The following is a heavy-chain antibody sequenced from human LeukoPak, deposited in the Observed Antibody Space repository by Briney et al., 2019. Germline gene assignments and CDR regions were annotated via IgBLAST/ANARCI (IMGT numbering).Heavy chain of an antibody. J-gene: IGHJ3*02. Sequence: PGGSLRLSCAASGFTFSDYWMTRVRQAPGKGLEWVANIKHHGSEKNYADSVKGRFTISRDNAKKSLYLQMNSLRAEDTAVYYCARDESLGDLWSGYFDAFDIWGQGTMVTVSS. CDR2: IKHHGSEK. CDR1: GFTFSDYW. D-gene: IGHD3-3*01. CDR3: ARDESLGDLWSGYFDAFDI. V-gene: IGHV3-7*01.